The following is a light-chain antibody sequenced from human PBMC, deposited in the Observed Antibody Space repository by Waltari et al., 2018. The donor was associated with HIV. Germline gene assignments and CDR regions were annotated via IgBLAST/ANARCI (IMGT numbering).Light chain of an antibody. Sequence: QSALTPPPSASWSPGQSVPISCTATSSDVGAYNNVASYQQHPGKAPKRMISEVSKRPAGVLERFSCSKSDNTASLTVSGLQAEDESDYYCNSYAGGNNVVFGGGTKVTVL. CDR2: EVS. CDR1: SSDVGAYNN. J-gene: IGLJ2*01. V-gene: IGLV2-8*01. CDR3: NSYAGGNNVV.